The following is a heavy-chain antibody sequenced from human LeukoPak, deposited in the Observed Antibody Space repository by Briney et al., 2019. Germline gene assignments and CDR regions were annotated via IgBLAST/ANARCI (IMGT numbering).Heavy chain of an antibody. CDR1: GGSISSYY. J-gene: IGHJ4*02. V-gene: IGHV4-39*07. CDR2: IYYSGST. CDR3: ASTTYYYDSSGYSIRNFDY. D-gene: IGHD3-22*01. Sequence: SETLSLTCTVSGGSISSYYWSWIRQPPGKGLEWIGSIYYSGSTYYNPSLKSRVTISVDTSKNQFSLKLSSVTAADTAVYYCASTTYYYDSSGYSIRNFDYWGQGTLVTVSS.